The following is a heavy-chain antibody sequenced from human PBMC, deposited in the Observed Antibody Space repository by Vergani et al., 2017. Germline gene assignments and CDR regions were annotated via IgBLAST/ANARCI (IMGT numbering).Heavy chain of an antibody. CDR1: GGSISSSSYY. CDR3: ARLEWELLRVDI. D-gene: IGHD1-26*01. V-gene: IGHV4-39*01. J-gene: IGHJ3*02. Sequence: QLQLQESGPGLVKPSETLSLTCTVSGGSISSSSYYWGWIRQPPGKGLEWIGSIYYSGSTYYNPSLKSRVTISVDTSKNQFSLKLSSVTAADTAVYYCARLEWELLRVDIWGQGTMVTVSS. CDR2: IYYSGST.